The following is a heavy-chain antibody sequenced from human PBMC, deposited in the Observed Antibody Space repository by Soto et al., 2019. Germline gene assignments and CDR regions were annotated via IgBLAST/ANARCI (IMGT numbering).Heavy chain of an antibody. CDR2: ISGSADIT. Sequence: VQLLESGGTSVRPGGSLRLSCAASGFTFSKFAMSWVRQAPGKGLEWVSTISGSADITFNADSVKGRFTTSRDNSKNTLFVQMDSLRVEDTAVYYCAKDIAAGHGYRIFDSWGQGTLVTVSS. J-gene: IGHJ4*02. CDR3: AKDIAAGHGYRIFDS. CDR1: GFTFSKFA. V-gene: IGHV3-23*01. D-gene: IGHD5-18*01.